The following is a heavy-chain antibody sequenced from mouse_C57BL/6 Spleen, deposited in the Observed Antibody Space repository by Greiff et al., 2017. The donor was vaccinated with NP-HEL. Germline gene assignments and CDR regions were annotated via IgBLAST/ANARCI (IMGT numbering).Heavy chain of an antibody. Sequence: QVQLQQPGAELVKPGASVKLSCKASGYTFTSYWMHWVKQRPGQGLEWIGMIHPNSGSTNYNEKFKSKATLTVDKSPSTAYMQLSSLTSEDSAVYYCAREGNDYGFAMDYWGQGTSVTVSS. D-gene: IGHD2-4*01. CDR2: IHPNSGST. J-gene: IGHJ4*01. CDR1: GYTFTSYW. V-gene: IGHV1-64*01. CDR3: AREGNDYGFAMDY.